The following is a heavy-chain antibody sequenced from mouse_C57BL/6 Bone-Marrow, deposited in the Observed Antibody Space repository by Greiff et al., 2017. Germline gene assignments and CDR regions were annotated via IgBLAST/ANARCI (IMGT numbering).Heavy chain of an antibody. CDR3: ARESITTVPHWYFDV. Sequence: EVMLVESGGGLVQSGRSLRLSCATSGFTFSDFYMEWVRQAPGKGLEWIAASRNKANDYTTEYSASVKGRFIVSRDTSQSILYLQMNALRAEDTAIYCCARESITTVPHWYFDVWGTGTTVTVSS. CDR1: GFTFSDFY. J-gene: IGHJ1*03. CDR2: SRNKANDYTT. D-gene: IGHD1-1*01. V-gene: IGHV7-1*01.